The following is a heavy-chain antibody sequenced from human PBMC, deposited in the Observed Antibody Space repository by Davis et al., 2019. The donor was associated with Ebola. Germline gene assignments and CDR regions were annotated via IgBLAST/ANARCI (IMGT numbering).Heavy chain of an antibody. Sequence: GGSLRLSCAASGFTFSDYFMSWIRQAPGKGLEWVSYITSSGSNIYYADSVKGRFTVSRDKSKNTLYLQMNSLRVEDTALYFCARDHRSTALGVVITPPFDYWGQGTPVTVSS. CDR1: GFTFSDYF. CDR2: ITSSGSNI. V-gene: IGHV3-11*01. D-gene: IGHD3-3*01. J-gene: IGHJ4*02. CDR3: ARDHRSTALGVVITPPFDY.